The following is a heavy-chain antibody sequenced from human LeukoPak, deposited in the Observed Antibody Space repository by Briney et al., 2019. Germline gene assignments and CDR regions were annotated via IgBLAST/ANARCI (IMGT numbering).Heavy chain of an antibody. CDR2: INPNSGGT. Sequence: ASVKVSCKASGYTFTGYYMHWVRQAPGQGLEWMGWINPNSGGTNYAQKFQGRVTMTRDTSTSTVYMELSSLRSEDTAVYYCARVRGSYDYWGQGTLVTVSS. J-gene: IGHJ4*02. CDR3: ARVRGSYDY. D-gene: IGHD5-18*01. CDR1: GYTFTGYY. V-gene: IGHV1-2*02.